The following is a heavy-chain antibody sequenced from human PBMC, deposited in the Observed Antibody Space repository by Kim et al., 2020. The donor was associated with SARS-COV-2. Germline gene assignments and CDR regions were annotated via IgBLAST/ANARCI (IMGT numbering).Heavy chain of an antibody. V-gene: IGHV1-69*13. CDR1: GGNFRTFP. CDR2: IIPIFGPP. D-gene: IGHD6-25*01. Sequence: SVKVSCKASGGNFRTFPITWVRQAPGQGLEWMGGIIPIFGPPTYARDFQGRLTMTADFSTNTVYMELTSLRSEDTAVYYCTRGGAAAGTIIDYWGQGTLVTVSS. J-gene: IGHJ4*02. CDR3: TRGGAAAGTIIDY.